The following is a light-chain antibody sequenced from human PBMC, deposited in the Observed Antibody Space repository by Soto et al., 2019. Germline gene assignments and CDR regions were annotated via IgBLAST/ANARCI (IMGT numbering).Light chain of an antibody. J-gene: IGLJ3*02. CDR1: NSNIGNNA. CDR2: YDD. Sequence: QSVLTQPPSVSAAPGQRVTISCSGSNSNIGNNAVNWYPQLPGKAPKLLIHYDDRVPSGVSDRFSGSKSGSSASLAISAPQSEDEADYYCAAWDDSLNGPVFGGGTKLTVL. CDR3: AAWDDSLNGPV. V-gene: IGLV1-36*01.